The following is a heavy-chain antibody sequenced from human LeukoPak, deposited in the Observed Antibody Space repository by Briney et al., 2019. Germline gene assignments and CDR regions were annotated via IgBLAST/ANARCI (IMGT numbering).Heavy chain of an antibody. V-gene: IGHV3-43*02. CDR3: AKGDSDYR. CDR1: GFTFDDYA. J-gene: IGHJ4*02. CDR2: ISGDGGST. D-gene: IGHD4-11*01. Sequence: PGGSLRLSCAASGFTFDDYAMHWVRQAPGKGLEWVSLISGDGGSTYYADSVKGRFTISRDNSKNTLYLQINSLRADDTAVYYCAKGDSDYRWGQGALVTVSS.